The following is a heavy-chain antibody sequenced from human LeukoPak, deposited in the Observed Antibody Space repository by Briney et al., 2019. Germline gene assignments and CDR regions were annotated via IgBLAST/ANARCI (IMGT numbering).Heavy chain of an antibody. Sequence: GGSLRLSCAASGFTFSSYGMSWVRQAPGKGLEWVSAISGSGGSTYYADSVKGRFTISRDNSKNTLYLQMNSLRAEDTAVYYCAKDGWFGELSPEATDYWGQGTLVTVSS. CDR2: ISGSGGST. J-gene: IGHJ4*02. CDR3: AKDGWFGELSPEATDY. V-gene: IGHV3-23*01. D-gene: IGHD3-10*01. CDR1: GFTFSSYG.